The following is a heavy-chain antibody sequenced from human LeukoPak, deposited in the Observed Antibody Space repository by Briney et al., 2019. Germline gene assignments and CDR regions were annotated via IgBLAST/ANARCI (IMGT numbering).Heavy chain of an antibody. CDR1: GFTFSSYS. CDR3: ARVSTTVTSFFDY. D-gene: IGHD4-17*01. J-gene: IGHJ4*02. V-gene: IGHV3-48*01. CDR2: ISSSSSTI. Sequence: TGGSLRLSCAASGFTFSSYSMNWVRQAPGKGLEWVSYISSSSSTIYYADSVKGRFTISRDNAKNSLYLQMNSLRAEDTAVYYCARVSTTVTSFFDYWGQGTLVTVSS.